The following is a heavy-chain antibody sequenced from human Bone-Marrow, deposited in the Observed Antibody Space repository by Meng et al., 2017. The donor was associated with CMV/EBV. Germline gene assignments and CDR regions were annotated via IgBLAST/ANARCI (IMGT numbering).Heavy chain of an antibody. V-gene: IGHV5-51*03. Sequence: GEFLKISCKGSGYSFTSYWIGWVRQMPGKVLEWMGIIYPGDSDTRYSPSFQGQVTISADKSISTAYLQCSSLKASDTAMYYCASPAFCSSTSCYTYFQHWGQGTRVTVSS. CDR3: ASPAFCSSTSCYTYFQH. CDR1: GYSFTSYW. D-gene: IGHD2-2*02. J-gene: IGHJ1*01. CDR2: IYPGDSDT.